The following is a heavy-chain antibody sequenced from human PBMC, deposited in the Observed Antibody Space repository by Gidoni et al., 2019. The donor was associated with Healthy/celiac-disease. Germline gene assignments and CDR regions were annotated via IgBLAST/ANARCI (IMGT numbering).Heavy chain of an antibody. CDR2: IIPIFGTA. V-gene: IGHV1-69*01. D-gene: IGHD5-12*01. CDR3: AMGDGYNYRPLYYFDY. CDR1: GGTFSSYA. Sequence: QVQLVQSGAEVKKPGSSVKVSCKASGGTFSSYAISWVRQAPGQGLEWMGGIIPIFGTANDAQKFQGRVTITADESTSTAYMELSSLRSEDTAVYYCAMGDGYNYRPLYYFDYWGQGTLVTVSS. J-gene: IGHJ4*02.